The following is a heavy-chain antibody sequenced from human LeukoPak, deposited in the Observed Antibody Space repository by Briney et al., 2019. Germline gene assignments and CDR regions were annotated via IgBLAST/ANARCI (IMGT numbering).Heavy chain of an antibody. CDR1: GGSFSGYY. V-gene: IGHV4-34*01. Sequence: SETLSLTCAVYGGSFSGYYWSWIRQPPGKGLEWIGEINHSGSTNYNPSLKSRVTISVDTSKNQFSLKLSSVTAADTAVYYCARGRFNSGSGKKKPQYYFDYWGQGTLVTVSS. D-gene: IGHD3-10*01. CDR2: INHSGST. CDR3: ARGRFNSGSGKKKPQYYFDY. J-gene: IGHJ4*02.